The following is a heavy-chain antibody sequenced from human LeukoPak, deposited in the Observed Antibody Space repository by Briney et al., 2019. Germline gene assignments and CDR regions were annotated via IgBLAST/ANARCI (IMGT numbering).Heavy chain of an antibody. CDR2: ISPYNGNT. D-gene: IGHD3-16*01. CDR1: GYTFTNYG. Sequence: GASVKVSCKATGYTFTNYGISWGRQAPGQGLEWLGWISPYNGNTNSAQKLQGRFTLTTDTSTSTAYMELSSLRSEDTAVYYCARDIRLLGGHYYYMDVWGKGTTVTVSS. J-gene: IGHJ6*03. CDR3: ARDIRLLGGHYYYMDV. V-gene: IGHV1-18*01.